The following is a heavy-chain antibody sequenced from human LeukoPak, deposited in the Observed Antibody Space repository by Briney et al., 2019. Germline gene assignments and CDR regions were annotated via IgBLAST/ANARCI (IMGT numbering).Heavy chain of an antibody. D-gene: IGHD3-22*01. CDR1: GGSISSRSYY. V-gene: IGHV4-39*07. CDR2: IYFSGST. CDR3: ARVRHYYDIEDY. J-gene: IGHJ4*02. Sequence: SETLSLTCTVSGGSISSRSYYWGWIRQPPGKGLEWIGNIYFSGSTYYNPSLKSRVTMSVDTSKNQFSLKLSSVTAADTAVYYCARVRHYYDIEDYWGQGTLVTVSS.